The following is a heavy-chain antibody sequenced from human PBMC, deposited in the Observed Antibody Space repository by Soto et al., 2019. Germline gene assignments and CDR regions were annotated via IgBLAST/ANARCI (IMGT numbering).Heavy chain of an antibody. Sequence: QVQLVQSGAEEKKPGSTVKVSCKASGDAFGSYTISWVRQAPGQGLEWMGRIIPILGIANYAQKFQGRVTITADKSTSTAYMELSSLRSEDTAVYYCAMEYCSSTSCYRDYWGQGTLVTVSS. CDR2: IIPILGIA. CDR1: GDAFGSYT. D-gene: IGHD2-2*02. V-gene: IGHV1-69*02. J-gene: IGHJ4*02. CDR3: AMEYCSSTSCYRDY.